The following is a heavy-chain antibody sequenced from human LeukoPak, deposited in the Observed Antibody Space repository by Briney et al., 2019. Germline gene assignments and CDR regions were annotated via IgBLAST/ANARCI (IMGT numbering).Heavy chain of an antibody. CDR1: GFTFGDYA. J-gene: IGHJ4*02. D-gene: IGHD3-3*01. CDR3: TNFWSGYYHTDY. CDR2: ITSKAYGGTT. Sequence: GGSLRLSCTASGFTFGDYAMSWVRQAPGKGLEWVGFITSKAYGGTTEYAASVKGRFTISRDDSKSIAYLQMNSLKTEDTAVYYCTNFWSGYYHTDYWGQGTLVTVSS. V-gene: IGHV3-49*04.